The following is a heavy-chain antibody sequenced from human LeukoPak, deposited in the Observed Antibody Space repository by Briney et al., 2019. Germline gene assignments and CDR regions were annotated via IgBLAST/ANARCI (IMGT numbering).Heavy chain of an antibody. Sequence: PSETLSLTCAVYGGSFSGYYWSWIRQPPGKGLEWIGEINHSGSTNYNPSLKSRVTISVDTATNQFSLKLRSVTAADTAVYYCARDFSAAFDIWGQGTMVTVSS. V-gene: IGHV4-34*01. CDR3: ARDFSAAFDI. CDR2: INHSGST. J-gene: IGHJ3*02. D-gene: IGHD2/OR15-2a*01. CDR1: GGSFSGYY.